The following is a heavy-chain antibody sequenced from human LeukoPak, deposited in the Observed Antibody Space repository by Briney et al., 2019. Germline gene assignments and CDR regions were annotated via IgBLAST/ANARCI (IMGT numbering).Heavy chain of an antibody. CDR2: ISSSGSTI. Sequence: GGSLRLSCAASGFTFSDYYMSWIRQAPGKGLEWVSYISSSGSTIYYADSVKGRFTISRDNAKNSLYLRMNSLRAEDTAVYYCARGRRDGYNLRNLDYWGQGTLVTVSS. CDR3: ARGRRDGYNLRNLDY. V-gene: IGHV3-11*01. J-gene: IGHJ4*02. CDR1: GFTFSDYY. D-gene: IGHD5-24*01.